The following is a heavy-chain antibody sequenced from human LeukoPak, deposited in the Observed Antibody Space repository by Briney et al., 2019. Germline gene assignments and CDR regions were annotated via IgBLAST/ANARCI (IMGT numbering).Heavy chain of an antibody. J-gene: IGHJ4*02. CDR3: AKAIFLVDYYDSSGQGPFNY. CDR2: ISGGGGSI. D-gene: IGHD3-22*01. Sequence: PGGSLRLSCAASGFTFSSYSLSWVRQAPGKGLEWVSYISGGGGSISYADSVKGRFTISRDNVKNSLYLQMNSLRDEDTAVYYCAKAIFLVDYYDSSGQGPFNYWGQGTLVTVSS. V-gene: IGHV3-48*02. CDR1: GFTFSSYS.